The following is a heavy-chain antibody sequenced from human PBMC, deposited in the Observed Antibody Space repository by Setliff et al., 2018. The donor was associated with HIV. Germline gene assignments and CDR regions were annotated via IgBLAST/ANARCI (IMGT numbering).Heavy chain of an antibody. CDR1: GYTFTSYY. V-gene: IGHV1-46*01. Sequence: ASVKVSCKASGYTFTSYYMHWVRQAPGQGLEWMGIINPSSGSTTYEQKFQGRVTMTRDTSTSTVYMELSSLRSEDTAVYYCARDPAPSSSASYFQHWGQGTQVTVSS. CDR2: INPSSGST. CDR3: ARDPAPSSSASYFQH. J-gene: IGHJ1*01. D-gene: IGHD6-6*01.